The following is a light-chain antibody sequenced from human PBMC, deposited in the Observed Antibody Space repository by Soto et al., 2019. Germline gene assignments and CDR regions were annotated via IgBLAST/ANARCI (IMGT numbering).Light chain of an antibody. Sequence: SVLTQPPSVSWAPGQRVTISCTGSSSNIGAGYDVHWYQQLPGTAPKLLIYGNSNRPSGVPDRFSGSKSGTSASLAITGLQAEDEADYYCQPYDSSLSGYVFGTGTKGTVL. CDR3: QPYDSSLSGYV. CDR2: GNS. J-gene: IGLJ1*01. V-gene: IGLV1-40*01. CDR1: SSNIGAGYD.